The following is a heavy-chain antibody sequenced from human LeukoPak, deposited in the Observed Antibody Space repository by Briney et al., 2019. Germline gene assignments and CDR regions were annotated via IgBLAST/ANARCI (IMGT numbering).Heavy chain of an antibody. CDR3: ARELETALYYFDY. D-gene: IGHD5-18*01. V-gene: IGHV1-46*01. CDR1: GYTFTNYY. J-gene: IGHJ4*02. CDR2: INPSGGST. Sequence: ASVKVSCRASGYTFTNYYMHWVRQAPGQGLEWMGIINPSGGSTSYAQKFQGRVTMTRDTSTSTVYMELSSLRSEDTAVYYCARELETALYYFDYWGQGTLVTVSS.